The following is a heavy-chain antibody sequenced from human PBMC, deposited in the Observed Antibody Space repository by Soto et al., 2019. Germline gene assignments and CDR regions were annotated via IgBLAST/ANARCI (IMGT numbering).Heavy chain of an antibody. CDR3: AKEAHYYDSSGYYPYYFAY. Sequence: GGSLRLSCAASGFTFSSYAMSWVRQAPGKGLEWVSAISGSGGSTYYADSVKGRFTISRDNSKNTLYLQMNSLRAEDTAVYYCAKEAHYYDSSGYYPYYFAYWGQGTLVTVSS. J-gene: IGHJ4*02. D-gene: IGHD3-22*01. CDR2: ISGSGGST. V-gene: IGHV3-23*01. CDR1: GFTFSSYA.